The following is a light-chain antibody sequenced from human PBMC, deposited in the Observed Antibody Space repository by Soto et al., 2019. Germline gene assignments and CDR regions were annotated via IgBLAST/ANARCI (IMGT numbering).Light chain of an antibody. CDR3: AAWDDSLSGPWV. V-gene: IGLV1-47*01. J-gene: IGLJ3*02. Sequence: QSVLTQPPSASGTPGQRVTISCSGSSSNTGSNYVYWYQQLPGTAPKLLIYRNNHRPSGVPDRFSGSKSGTSASLAISGLRSEDEADYYCAAWDDSLSGPWVFGGGTKLTVL. CDR2: RNN. CDR1: SSNTGSNY.